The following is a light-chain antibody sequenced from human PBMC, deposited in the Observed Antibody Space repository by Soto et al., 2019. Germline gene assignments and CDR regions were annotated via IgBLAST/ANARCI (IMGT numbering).Light chain of an antibody. J-gene: IGKJ1*01. CDR3: QQYDNWPRT. CDR1: QSVNSN. CDR2: GTS. Sequence: EIVLTQSPATLSLSPGSRATLSCMASQSVNSNLAWYQQKAGQAPRLLIYGTSTRATGIPDRFTGSGSGTDFTLTISRLELEDFAVYYCQQYDNWPRTFGQGTKVDI. V-gene: IGKV3D-15*01.